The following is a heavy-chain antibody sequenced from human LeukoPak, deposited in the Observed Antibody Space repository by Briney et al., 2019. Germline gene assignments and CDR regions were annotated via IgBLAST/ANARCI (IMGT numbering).Heavy chain of an antibody. CDR2: ISSSGSTI. V-gene: IGHV3-48*02. J-gene: IGHJ4*02. CDR1: GFTFSTYS. Sequence: GGSLRLSCEASGFTFSTYSMNWVRQAPGKGLEWVSYISSSGSTIYYADSVKGRFTISRDNAKNSMSLQMNSLRDEDTAVYYCARTRPIDYRGQGTLVTVSS. CDR3: ARTRPIDY.